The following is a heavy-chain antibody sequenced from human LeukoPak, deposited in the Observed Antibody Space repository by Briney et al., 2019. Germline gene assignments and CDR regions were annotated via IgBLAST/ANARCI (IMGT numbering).Heavy chain of an antibody. Sequence: GGSLRLSCVASGFTFNNYAMSWVRQAPGQGLEWVSDISGSGGSTYYSDSVKGRFTISRDNSKNTVYLQMNSLRAEDTAIYYCAKVYNWNYDYWGQGTLVTVSS. V-gene: IGHV3-23*01. J-gene: IGHJ4*02. CDR3: AKVYNWNYDY. CDR2: ISGSGGST. CDR1: GFTFNNYA. D-gene: IGHD1-7*01.